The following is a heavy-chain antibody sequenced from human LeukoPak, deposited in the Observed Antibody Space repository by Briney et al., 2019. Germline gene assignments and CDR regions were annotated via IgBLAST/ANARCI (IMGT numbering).Heavy chain of an antibody. CDR3: ARGWDTAMPSEAFDI. J-gene: IGHJ3*02. Sequence: ASVKVSCKASGYTFTGYYMHWVRQAPGQGLEWMGWINPNSGGTNYAQKFQGRVTMTRDTSISTAYMELSRLRSDDTAVYYCARGWDTAMPSEAFDIWGQGTMVTVSS. D-gene: IGHD5-18*01. CDR1: GYTFTGYY. V-gene: IGHV1-2*02. CDR2: INPNSGGT.